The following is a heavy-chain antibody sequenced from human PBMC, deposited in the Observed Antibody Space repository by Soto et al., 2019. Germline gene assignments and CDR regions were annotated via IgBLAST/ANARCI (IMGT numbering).Heavy chain of an antibody. CDR1: GYTFTGCY. J-gene: IGHJ4*02. V-gene: IGHV1-2*04. D-gene: IGHD1-26*01. CDR3: ARGSGSYYVADY. Sequence: ASVKVSCKASGYTFTGCYMHWVRRAPGQGLEWMGWINPNSGGTNYAQKFQGWVTMTRDTSISTAYMELSRLRSEDTAVYYCARGSGSYYVADYWGQGTLVTVSS. CDR2: INPNSGGT.